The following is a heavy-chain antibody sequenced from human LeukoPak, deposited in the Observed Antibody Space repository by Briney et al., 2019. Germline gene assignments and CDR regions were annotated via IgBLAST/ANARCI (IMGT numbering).Heavy chain of an antibody. CDR3: ARNQPFGYSYGSGTRDAFDI. CDR2: INPNSGGT. Sequence: ASVKVSCKASGYTFTGYYIHWVRQAPGQGLEWVGWINPNSGGTNYAQKFQGRVTMTSDTFISTGFMELSRLRSDDTAVYYCARNQPFGYSYGSGTRDAFDIWGQGTVITVSS. J-gene: IGHJ3*02. CDR1: GYTFTGYY. V-gene: IGHV1-2*02. D-gene: IGHD5-18*01.